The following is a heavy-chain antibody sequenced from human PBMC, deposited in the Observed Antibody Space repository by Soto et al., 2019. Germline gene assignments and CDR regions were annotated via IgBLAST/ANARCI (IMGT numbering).Heavy chain of an antibody. CDR2: IYHSGNT. J-gene: IGHJ5*02. V-gene: IGHV4-4*02. CDR3: AREGPATIAADLSWFDP. D-gene: IGHD6-13*01. CDR1: GGSINSSNW. Sequence: QVQLQESGPGLVTPSGTLSLTCAVSGGSINSSNWWTWVRQPPGKGLEWIGNIYHSGNTNYNPSLKSRLSMSVDKSKNQFSLRLTSVTAADTAIYYCAREGPATIAADLSWFDPWGQGTLVTVSS.